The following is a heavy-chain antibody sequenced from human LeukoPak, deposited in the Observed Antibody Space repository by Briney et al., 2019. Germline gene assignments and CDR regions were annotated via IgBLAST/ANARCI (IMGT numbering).Heavy chain of an antibody. CDR1: GYTFTSYG. V-gene: IGHV1-18*01. D-gene: IGHD3-10*01. CDR3: ARASMVRGVIIIEDAFDI. Sequence: ASVKVSCKASGYTFTSYGISGVRQAPGQGLEWMGWISAYNGNTNYAQKLQGRVTMTTDTSTSTAYMELRSLRSDDTAVYYCARASMVRGVIIIEDAFDIWGQGTMVTVSS. J-gene: IGHJ3*02. CDR2: ISAYNGNT.